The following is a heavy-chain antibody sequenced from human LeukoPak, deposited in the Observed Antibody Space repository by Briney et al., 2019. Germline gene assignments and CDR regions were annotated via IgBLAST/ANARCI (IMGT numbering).Heavy chain of an antibody. CDR3: ARAPAFDFWSGYFNIAPNYYYYGMDV. CDR2: INPNSGGT. Sequence: GASVKVSCKASGYTFTGYYMHWVRQAPGQGLEWMGWINPNSGGTNYAQKFQGRVTMTRNTSISTAYMELSSLRSEDTAVYYCARAPAFDFWSGYFNIAPNYYYYGMDVWGQGTTVTVSS. CDR1: GYTFTGYY. V-gene: IGHV1-2*02. J-gene: IGHJ6*02. D-gene: IGHD3-3*01.